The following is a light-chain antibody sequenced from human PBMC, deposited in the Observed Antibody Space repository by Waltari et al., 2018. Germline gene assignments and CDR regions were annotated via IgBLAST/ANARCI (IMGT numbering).Light chain of an antibody. J-gene: IGKJ2*01. CDR1: QRISSY. CDR2: DAS. V-gene: IGKV3-11*01. Sequence: EVVLTQSPATLSLSPGESATLSCRASQRISSYLAWYQQKPGQAPRLLIYDASNRATGIPARFSGSGSGTDFTLTISSLDPEDFAVYYCQQRSNWPPVYTFGQGTKLDIK. CDR3: QQRSNWPPVYT.